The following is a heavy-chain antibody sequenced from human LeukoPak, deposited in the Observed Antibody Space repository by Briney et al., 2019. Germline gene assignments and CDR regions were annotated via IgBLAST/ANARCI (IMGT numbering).Heavy chain of an antibody. D-gene: IGHD2-2*01. Sequence: SVKVCCKASGGTFSSYAISWVRQAPGQGLEWMGGIIPIFGTANYAQKFQGRVTITTDESTSTAYMELSSLRSEDTAVYYCANLFTSRNWFDPWGQGTLVTVSS. CDR2: IIPIFGTA. CDR3: ANLFTSRNWFDP. CDR1: GGTFSSYA. V-gene: IGHV1-69*05. J-gene: IGHJ5*02.